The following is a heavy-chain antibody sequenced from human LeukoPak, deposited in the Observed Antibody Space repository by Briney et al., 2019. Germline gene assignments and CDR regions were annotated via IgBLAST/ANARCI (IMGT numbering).Heavy chain of an antibody. V-gene: IGHV3-21*01. D-gene: IGHD4-17*01. CDR3: ARAYGDYVGHYYCYMDV. CDR2: ISSGSSYM. CDR1: GFTFSTYN. Sequence: GGSLRLSXAASGFTFSTYNMSWVRQAPGKGMEWVSSISSGSSYMYYADSVKGRFTISRDNAKTSLNLQMNSLRAEDTAVYYCARAYGDYVGHYYCYMDVWGKGTTVTVSS. J-gene: IGHJ6*03.